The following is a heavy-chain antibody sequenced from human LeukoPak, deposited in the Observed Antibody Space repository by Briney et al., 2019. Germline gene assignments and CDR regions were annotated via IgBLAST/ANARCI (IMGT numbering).Heavy chain of an antibody. CDR3: AKGGATVTREFFDY. J-gene: IGHJ4*02. CDR1: GFTFDDYA. CDR2: ISWNSGNT. V-gene: IGHV3-9*01. D-gene: IGHD4-17*01. Sequence: GRSLRLSCAASGFTFDDYAMHWVRQAPGKGLEWVSGISWNSGNTDYVDSVKGRFTISRDNARNSLYLQMNSLRAEDTALYYCAKGGATVTREFFDYWGQGTLVTVSS.